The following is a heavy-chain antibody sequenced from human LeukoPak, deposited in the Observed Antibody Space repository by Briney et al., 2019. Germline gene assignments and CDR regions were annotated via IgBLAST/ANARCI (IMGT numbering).Heavy chain of an antibody. V-gene: IGHV3-53*01. CDR3: AKAPRFGDHATEYYYYYMHV. J-gene: IGHJ6*03. D-gene: IGHD3-16*01. Sequence: PGGSLRLSCAASGFTVSSNDMSWVRQAPGKGLECISVIYSGGSTDYADSVKGRLTISRDNSKNTLYLQMNSLRVEDTAVYYCAKAPRFGDHATEYYYYYMHVWGKGTTVTVSS. CDR2: IYSGGST. CDR1: GFTVSSND.